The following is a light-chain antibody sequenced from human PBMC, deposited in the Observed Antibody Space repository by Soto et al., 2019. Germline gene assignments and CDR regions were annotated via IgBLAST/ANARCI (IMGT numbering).Light chain of an antibody. CDR3: CSYAGSSTFAYV. V-gene: IGLV2-23*03. CDR2: EGS. Sequence: QSALTQPASVSGSPGQSITISCTGTSSDVGSYNLVSWYQQHPGKAPKLMIYEGSKRPSGVSHRFSGSKSGNTASLTISGFQAEDEADYYCCSYAGSSTFAYVFGTGTKLTVL. J-gene: IGLJ1*01. CDR1: SSDVGSYNL.